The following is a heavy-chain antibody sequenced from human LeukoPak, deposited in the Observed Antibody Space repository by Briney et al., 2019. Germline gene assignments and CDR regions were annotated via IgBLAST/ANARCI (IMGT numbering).Heavy chain of an antibody. Sequence: ASVKVSCKASGYTFTGYYMHWVRQAPGQGLEWMGWINPNSGGTNYAQKFQGRVTMTRDTSISTAYMELSRLRSDGTAVYYCARGRELLNWNDYYYMDVWGKGTTVTVSS. CDR2: INPNSGGT. V-gene: IGHV1-2*02. J-gene: IGHJ6*03. D-gene: IGHD1-26*01. CDR3: ARGRELLNWNDYYYMDV. CDR1: GYTFTGYY.